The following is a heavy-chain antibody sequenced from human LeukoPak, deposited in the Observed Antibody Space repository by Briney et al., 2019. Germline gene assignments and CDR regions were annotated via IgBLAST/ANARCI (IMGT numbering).Heavy chain of an antibody. CDR1: GFTFSSYG. J-gene: IGHJ4*02. V-gene: IGHV3-30*18. D-gene: IGHD4-23*01. CDR3: AKDRGFYGGNSGPFVFDY. Sequence: GGSLRLSCAASGFTFSSYGMHWVRQAPGKGLEWVAVISYDGSNKYYADSVKGRFTISRDNAKNTLYLQMNSLRAEDTAVYYCAKDRGFYGGNSGPFVFDYWGQGTLVTVSS. CDR2: ISYDGSNK.